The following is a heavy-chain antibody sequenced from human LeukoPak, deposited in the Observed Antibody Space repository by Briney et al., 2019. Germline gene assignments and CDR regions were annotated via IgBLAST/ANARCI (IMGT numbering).Heavy chain of an antibody. J-gene: IGHJ6*02. CDR2: IKSKTDGGTT. CDR1: GFTFSNAW. CDR3: TTDPQRVYYYGSGSMDV. Sequence: GGSLRLSCAASGFTFSNAWMSWVRQAPGKGLEWVGRIKSKTDGGTTDYAAPVKGRFTTSRDDSKNTLYLQMNSLKTEDTAVYHCTTDPQRVYYYGSGSMDVWGQGTTVTVSS. V-gene: IGHV3-15*01. D-gene: IGHD3-10*01.